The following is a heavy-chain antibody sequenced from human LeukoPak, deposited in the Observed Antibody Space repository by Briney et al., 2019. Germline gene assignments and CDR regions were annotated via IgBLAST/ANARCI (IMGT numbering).Heavy chain of an antibody. D-gene: IGHD4-17*01. CDR2: IKQDGSEK. V-gene: IGHV3-7*01. CDR3: ARDYDYGDYPGY. J-gene: IGHJ4*02. Sequence: GGSLRLSCAASGFTFSSHWMSWVRQAPGKGLEWVANIKQDGSEKYYVDSVKGRFTISRDNAKNSLYLQMNSLRAEDTAVYYCARDYDYGDYPGYWGQGTLVTVSS. CDR1: GFTFSSHW.